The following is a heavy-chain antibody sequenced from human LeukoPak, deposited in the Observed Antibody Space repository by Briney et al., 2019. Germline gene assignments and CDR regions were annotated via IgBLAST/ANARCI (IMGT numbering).Heavy chain of an antibody. CDR1: GYTFTSYG. V-gene: IGHV1-18*01. CDR2: ISAYNGNT. Sequence: ASVKVSCKASGYTFTSYGISWVRQAPGQGLEWMGWISAYNGNTNYAQKLQGRVTMTTDTSTSTDYMELRSLRSGDTAVYYCARVTYYDFWSGYYGYYYYMDVWGKGTTVTVSS. CDR3: ARVTYYDFWSGYYGYYYYMDV. D-gene: IGHD3-3*01. J-gene: IGHJ6*03.